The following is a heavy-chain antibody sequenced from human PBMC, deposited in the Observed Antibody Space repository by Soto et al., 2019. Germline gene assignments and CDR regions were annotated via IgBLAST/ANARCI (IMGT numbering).Heavy chain of an antibody. CDR1: GGSINTFY. J-gene: IGHJ4*02. CDR2: IFSSGST. CDR3: ARVGYYYDSSSFDY. Sequence: SETLSLTCTVSGGSINTFYWSWVRQPAGKGLEWIGRIFSSGSTSFNPSLESRVAMSVDTSKNHFSLNLSSVTAADMAVYYCARVGYYYDSSSFDYWGQGTLVTV. V-gene: IGHV4-4*07. D-gene: IGHD3-22*01.